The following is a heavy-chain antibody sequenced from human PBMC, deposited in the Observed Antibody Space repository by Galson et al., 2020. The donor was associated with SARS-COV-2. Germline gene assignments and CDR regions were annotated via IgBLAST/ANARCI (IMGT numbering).Heavy chain of an antibody. CDR3: AREINTVTTHPNDAFDI. Sequence: SVKVSCKASGGTFSSYAISWVRQAPGQGLEWMGGIIPIFGTANYAQKFQGRVTITADESTSTAYMELSSLRSEDTAVYYCAREINTVTTHPNDAFDIWGQGTMVTVSS. D-gene: IGHD4-17*01. CDR2: IIPIFGTA. J-gene: IGHJ3*02. V-gene: IGHV1-69*13. CDR1: GGTFSSYA.